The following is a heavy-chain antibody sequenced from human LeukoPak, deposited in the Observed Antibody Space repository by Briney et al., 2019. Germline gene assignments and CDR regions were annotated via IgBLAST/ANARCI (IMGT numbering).Heavy chain of an antibody. Sequence: ASVKVSCKASGYTFINYHIHWVRQAPGQGLEWMGVINPSRGRTTYAQKFQGRVTMTRGTSTSTVYMELSSLRSEDTAVYYCARPGVGSHEQAEYFQHWGQGTLVTVSS. CDR1: GYTFINYH. V-gene: IGHV1-46*01. D-gene: IGHD1/OR15-1a*01. CDR2: INPSRGRT. J-gene: IGHJ1*01. CDR3: ARPGVGSHEQAEYFQH.